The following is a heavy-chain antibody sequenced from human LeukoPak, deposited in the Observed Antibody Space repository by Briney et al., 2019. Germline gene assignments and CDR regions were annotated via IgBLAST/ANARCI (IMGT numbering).Heavy chain of an antibody. J-gene: IGHJ4*02. CDR2: IYYSGST. V-gene: IGHV4-59*01. CDR1: DGSISSYY. D-gene: IGHD6-19*01. CDR3: ARSSSGRYDY. Sequence: SETLSLTCTVSDGSISSYYWSWIRQPPGKGLEWIGYIYYSGSTNYNPSLKSRVTISVDTSKNQFSLKLSSVTAADTAVYYCARSSSGRYDYWGQGTLVTVSS.